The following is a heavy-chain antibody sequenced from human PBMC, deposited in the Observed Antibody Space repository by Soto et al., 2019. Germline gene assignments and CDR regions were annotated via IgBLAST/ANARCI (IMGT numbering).Heavy chain of an antibody. D-gene: IGHD1-1*01. CDR3: ASCPEGTGPGTVQA. V-gene: IGHV4-31*03. CDR2: IYYSGST. Sequence: SETLSLTCTVSGGSISSGGYYWSWIRQHPGKGLEWIGYIYYSGSTYYNPSLKSRVTISVDTSKNQFSLKLSSVTAADTAVYYCASCPEGTGPGTVQAWGQGTLVTVSS. CDR1: GGSISSGGYY. J-gene: IGHJ5*02.